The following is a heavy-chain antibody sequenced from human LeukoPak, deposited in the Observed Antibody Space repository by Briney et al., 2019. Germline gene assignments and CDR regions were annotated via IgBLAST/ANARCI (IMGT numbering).Heavy chain of an antibody. CDR2: IYHSGST. CDR3: ARGVGRGSSSWYGAGFSWFDP. V-gene: IGHV4-38-2*02. D-gene: IGHD6-13*01. J-gene: IGHJ5*02. CDR1: GYSISSGYY. Sequence: SETPSLTCTVSGYSISSGYYWGWIRQPPGKGLEWIGSIYHSGSTYYNPSLKSRVTISVDTSKNQFSLKLSSVTAADTAVYYCARGVGRGSSSWYGAGFSWFDPWGQGTLVTVSS.